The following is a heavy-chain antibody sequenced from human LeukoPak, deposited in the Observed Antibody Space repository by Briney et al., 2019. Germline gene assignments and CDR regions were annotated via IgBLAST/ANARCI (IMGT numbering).Heavy chain of an antibody. CDR3: AKDLPGRGYYYYYMDV. V-gene: IGHV3-48*04. J-gene: IGHJ6*03. D-gene: IGHD1-26*01. Sequence: PGGSLRLSCAASGFTFSSYSMNWVRQAPGKGLEWVSYISSSSSTIYYADSVKGRFTISRDNAKNSLYLQMNSLRAEDTAVYYCAKDLPGRGYYYYYMDVWGKGTTVTVSS. CDR2: ISSSSSTI. CDR1: GFTFSSYS.